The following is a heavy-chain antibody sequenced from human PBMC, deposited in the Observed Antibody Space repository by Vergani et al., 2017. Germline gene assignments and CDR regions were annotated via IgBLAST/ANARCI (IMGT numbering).Heavy chain of an antibody. CDR2: ISGSGGST. Sequence: EMQLVESGGGLVKPGGSLRLSCAASGFTFSSYAMSWVRQAPGKGVEWVSAISGSGGSTYYADSGMGRFTISRDNSKNTMYLQMNSLRAEDTSVYYCAKDREGKIMAADFDYWGQGTLVTVSS. V-gene: IGHV3-23*04. CDR3: AKDREGKIMAADFDY. J-gene: IGHJ4*02. CDR1: GFTFSSYA. D-gene: IGHD6-13*01.